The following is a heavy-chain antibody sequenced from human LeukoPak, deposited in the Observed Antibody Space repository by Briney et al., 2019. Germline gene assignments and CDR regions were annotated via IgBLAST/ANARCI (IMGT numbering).Heavy chain of an antibody. D-gene: IGHD6-13*01. J-gene: IGHJ6*03. V-gene: IGHV3-48*04. CDR3: VRDPSYGSSWYYYMDV. CDR1: EFTFVRYA. Sequence: GSLRLSCAASEFTFVRYAMNWVRQAPGKGLEWVSYISSSSFKIGYADSVKGRFTISRDNSKNSMYLQNDKLKIEDTAVYYCVRDPSYGSSWYYYMDVWGKGTTVTVSS. CDR2: ISSSSFKI.